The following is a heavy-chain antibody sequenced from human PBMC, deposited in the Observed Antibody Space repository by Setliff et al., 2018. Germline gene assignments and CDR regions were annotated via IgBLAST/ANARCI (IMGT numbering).Heavy chain of an antibody. CDR1: GGSISSYY. V-gene: IGHV4-4*07. Sequence: SETLSLTCTVSGGSISSYYWSWIRQPAGKGLEWIGRIYTSGSTNYNPSLKSRVTMSVDTSKNQFSLKLSSVTAADTAVYYCARDRRGYSYGGLGYYYYYMDVWGKGTTVTVSS. D-gene: IGHD5-18*01. CDR2: IYTSGST. J-gene: IGHJ6*03. CDR3: ARDRRGYSYGGLGYYYYYMDV.